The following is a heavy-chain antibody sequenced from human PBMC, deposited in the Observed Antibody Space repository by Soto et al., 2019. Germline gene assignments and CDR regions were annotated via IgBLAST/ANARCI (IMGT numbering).Heavy chain of an antibody. CDR2: ISAYNGNT. V-gene: IGHV1-18*01. CDR1: GYTFTNFG. Sequence: QVQLVQSGAEVKKPGASVKVSCKASGYTFTNFGISWVRQAPGQGLEWMGWISAYNGNTNYAQKFQGRVTMTTDTSPGTAYMDVRSLRFDDTAVYYCARGGTQIAYWGQGTLVTVSS. CDR3: ARGGTQIAY. D-gene: IGHD3-16*01. J-gene: IGHJ4*02.